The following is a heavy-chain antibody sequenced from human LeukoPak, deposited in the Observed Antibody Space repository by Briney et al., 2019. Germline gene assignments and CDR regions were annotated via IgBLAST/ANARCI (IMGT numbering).Heavy chain of an antibody. CDR2: INPSGGST. CDR1: GYTFTSYY. D-gene: IGHD3-22*01. J-gene: IGHJ4*02. CDR3: ASAPIAYDSSGYY. Sequence: ASVKVSCKASGYTFTSYYMHWVRQAPGQGLEWMGIINPSGGSTSYAQKFQGRVTMTRDMSTSTVYMELSSLRSEDTAVCYCASAPIAYDSSGYYWGQGTLVTVSS. V-gene: IGHV1-46*01.